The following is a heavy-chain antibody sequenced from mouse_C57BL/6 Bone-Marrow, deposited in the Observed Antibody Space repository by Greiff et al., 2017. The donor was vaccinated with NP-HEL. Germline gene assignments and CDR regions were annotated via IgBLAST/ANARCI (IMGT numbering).Heavy chain of an antibody. Sequence: VQLQQPGAELVKPGASVKMSCKASGYTFTSYWITWVKQRPGQGLEWIGDIYPGSGSTNCNEKFKSKATLTVDTSSSTAYMQLSSLTSEDSAVYYCARCSNYCWYFDVWGTGTTVTVSS. CDR2: IYPGSGST. D-gene: IGHD2-5*01. CDR1: GYTFTSYW. J-gene: IGHJ1*03. V-gene: IGHV1-55*01. CDR3: ARCSNYCWYFDV.